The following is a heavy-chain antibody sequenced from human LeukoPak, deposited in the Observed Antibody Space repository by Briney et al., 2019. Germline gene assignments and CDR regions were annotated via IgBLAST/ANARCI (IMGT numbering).Heavy chain of an antibody. Sequence: GGSLRLSCAASGFTFSSYGMSWVRQAPGKGLEWVSAISGSGGSTYYADSVKGRFTISRDNSKNTLYLQMNSLRAEDTAVYYCARVLGDTYSSGWSDYWGQGTLVTVSS. V-gene: IGHV3-23*01. CDR2: ISGSGGST. CDR3: ARVLGDTYSSGWSDY. CDR1: GFTFSSYG. D-gene: IGHD6-19*01. J-gene: IGHJ4*02.